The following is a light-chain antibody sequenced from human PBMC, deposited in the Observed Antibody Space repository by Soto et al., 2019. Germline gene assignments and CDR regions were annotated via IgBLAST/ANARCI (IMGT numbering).Light chain of an antibody. J-gene: IGKJ1*01. CDR1: QSISSW. CDR3: QQYNSYWAT. CDR2: DAS. V-gene: IGKV1-5*01. Sequence: DLQMTQSPSTLSASVGDRVTITCRASQSISSWLAWYQQKPGKAPKLLIYDASSLESGVPSRFSGSGSGTEFTLTISSLQPDDFATYYCQQYNSYWATFGQGTKVEIK.